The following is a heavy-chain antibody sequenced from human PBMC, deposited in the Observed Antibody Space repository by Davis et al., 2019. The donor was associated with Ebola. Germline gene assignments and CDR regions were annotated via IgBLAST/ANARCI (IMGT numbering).Heavy chain of an antibody. CDR3: AKDYLDY. CDR1: GFTFSRNA. V-gene: IGHV3-23*01. Sequence: GGSLRLSCAASGFTFSRNAMTWVRQAPGKGLEWVSTISGSGDNVYYADSVKGRFTISRDNSKNTLYLQMNSLRAEDTAVYYCAKDYLDYWGQGTLVTVSS. J-gene: IGHJ4*02. CDR2: ISGSGDNV.